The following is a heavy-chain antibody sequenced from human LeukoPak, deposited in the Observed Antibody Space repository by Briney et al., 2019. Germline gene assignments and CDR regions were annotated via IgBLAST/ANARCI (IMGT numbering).Heavy chain of an antibody. Sequence: GGSLRLSCEASGFIFSRYSMNWVRQAPGKGLEWVSSLSGSGVDTYYADSVKGRFTISRDNSKNTLYLQMNSLRAEDTAVYFCAKDYYDSSGYYDYWGQGALVTVSS. CDR1: GFIFSRYS. V-gene: IGHV3-23*01. CDR3: AKDYYDSSGYYDY. CDR2: LSGSGVDT. J-gene: IGHJ4*02. D-gene: IGHD3-22*01.